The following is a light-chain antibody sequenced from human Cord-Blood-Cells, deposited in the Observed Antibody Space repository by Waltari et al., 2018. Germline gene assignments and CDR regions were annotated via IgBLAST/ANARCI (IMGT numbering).Light chain of an antibody. CDR3: QQYGSSPQT. CDR1: QSVSSSD. J-gene: IGKJ1*01. CDR2: VAS. Sequence: EIVLTQSPGPLSLSPGERATISCRASQSVSSSDLAWYQQKPGPAPRLLSYVASIRATGIPDRFRGSGSGTDFTLTISRLEPEDFAVYYCQQYGSSPQTFGQGTKVEIK. V-gene: IGKV3-20*01.